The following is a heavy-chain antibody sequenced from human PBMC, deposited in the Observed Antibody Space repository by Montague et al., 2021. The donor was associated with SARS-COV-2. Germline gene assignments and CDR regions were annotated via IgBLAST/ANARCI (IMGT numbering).Heavy chain of an antibody. V-gene: IGHV4-59*11. J-gene: IGHJ5*02. CDR3: ARAVSVRRAVNWFDP. D-gene: IGHD3-10*01. CDR1: GGSMSDHY. CDR2: IYYSGGI. Sequence: SETLSLTCTVSGGSMSDHYWAWIRQPPGKGLEWLAYIYYSGGINSNASLKSGVSMSVDTSKNRFSLKLTSVTAADTAVYYCARAVSVRRAVNWFDPWGQGTLVTVSS.